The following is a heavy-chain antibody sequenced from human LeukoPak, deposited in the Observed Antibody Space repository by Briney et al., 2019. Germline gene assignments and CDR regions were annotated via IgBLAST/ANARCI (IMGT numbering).Heavy chain of an antibody. D-gene: IGHD3-3*01. CDR2: VSGSGGTT. CDR3: AKGRGPFGAIISDAFDV. Sequence: GGSLRLSCAASTLTFSSYVMTWVRQAPGMGLEGVAIVSGSGGTTDYAGSVKGRFTISRATSNNMVYLQLKSLRVEDTAVYYCAKGRGPFGAIISDAFDVWGHGTMVIVSS. CDR1: TLTFSSYV. V-gene: IGHV3-23*01. J-gene: IGHJ3*01.